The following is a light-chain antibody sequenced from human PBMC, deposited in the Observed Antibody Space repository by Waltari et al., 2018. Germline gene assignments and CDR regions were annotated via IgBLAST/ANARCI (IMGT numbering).Light chain of an antibody. Sequence: QSALTQSASVSGSPGQSITISCTGTSDDVGAYNYVSWYQQHPGLAPKLIIYEVNNRPFGISSRCSGSKSGNTSSLTISGLQADDESHYYCTSYRSSSTPVVFGGGTKLTVL. CDR3: TSYRSSSTPVV. CDR2: EVN. J-gene: IGLJ2*01. V-gene: IGLV2-14*01. CDR1: SDDVGAYNY.